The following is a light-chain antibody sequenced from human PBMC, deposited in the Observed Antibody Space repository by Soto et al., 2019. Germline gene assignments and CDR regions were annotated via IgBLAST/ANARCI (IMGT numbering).Light chain of an antibody. V-gene: IGKV1-5*03. J-gene: IGKJ2*01. CDR2: KAS. CDR1: ESIGRW. Sequence: DIQMTQSPSTLSASVGDRVTLTCRASESIGRWLAWYQQKPGKAPNPLIYKASNLETGVPSRFSGSGSGTEFTLTIISLQPEDFATYYYQQYYSFSPYTFGQGTKLEI. CDR3: QQYYSFSPYT.